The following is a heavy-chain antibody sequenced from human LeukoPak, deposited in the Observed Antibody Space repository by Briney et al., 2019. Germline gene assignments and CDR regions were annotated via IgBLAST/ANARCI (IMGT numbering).Heavy chain of an antibody. CDR1: GFTFSSYA. CDR2: ISGSGGST. Sequence: GGSLRLSCAASGFTFSSYAMSWVRQAPGKGLGWVSAISGSGGSTYYADSVKGRFTISRDNSKNTLYLQMNSLRAEDTAVYYCATENQLPDAFDIWGQGTMVTVSS. D-gene: IGHD2-2*01. V-gene: IGHV3-23*01. CDR3: ATENQLPDAFDI. J-gene: IGHJ3*02.